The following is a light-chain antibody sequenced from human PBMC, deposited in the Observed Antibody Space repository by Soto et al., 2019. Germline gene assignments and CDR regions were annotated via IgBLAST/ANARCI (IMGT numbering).Light chain of an antibody. J-gene: IGKJ2*01. V-gene: IGKV4-1*01. CDR1: QSVLYSSNNKNY. CDR2: WAS. Sequence: DIVMTQSPDSLAVSLGERATINCKSSQSVLYSSNNKNYLAWYQQKPGQPPKLLIYWASTRESGVPDRFSGSASGTDFTLTISSLQAEDVAVYYCQQYYNTTPYTFGQGTKLEIK. CDR3: QQYYNTTPYT.